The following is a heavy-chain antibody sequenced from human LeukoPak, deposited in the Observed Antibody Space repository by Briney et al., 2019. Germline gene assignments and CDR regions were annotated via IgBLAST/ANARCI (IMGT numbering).Heavy chain of an antibody. D-gene: IGHD5-18*01. CDR1: GFTFDDYA. CDR3: ATSLQLWYHFDY. Sequence: GRSLRLSCAASGFTFDDYAMHWVRQAPGKGLEWVSGISWNSGSIGYADSVKGRFTISRDNAKNSLYLQMNSLRAEDMALYYCATSLQLWYHFDYWGQGTLVTVPS. CDR2: ISWNSGSI. V-gene: IGHV3-9*03. J-gene: IGHJ4*02.